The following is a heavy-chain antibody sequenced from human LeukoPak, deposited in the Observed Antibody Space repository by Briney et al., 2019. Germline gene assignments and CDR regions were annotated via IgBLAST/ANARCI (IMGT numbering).Heavy chain of an antibody. J-gene: IGHJ3*02. V-gene: IGHV3-7*03. CDR1: GFPVSSYW. CDR3: ARGGSYLSAFDI. Sequence: PWGSLRLSCAASGFPVSSYWMSWVRQAPGKGLEGVANIKQDGSEKYYVASVKGRFTISRDNSKNTLYLQMNSLRAEDTAVYYCARGGSYLSAFDIWGQGTMVTVSS. CDR2: IKQDGSEK. D-gene: IGHD1-26*01.